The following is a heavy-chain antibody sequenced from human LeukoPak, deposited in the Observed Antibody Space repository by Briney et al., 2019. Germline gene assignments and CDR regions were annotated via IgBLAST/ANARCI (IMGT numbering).Heavy chain of an antibody. CDR3: ACPDSSGYWNFDY. V-gene: IGHV4-4*02. D-gene: IGHD3-22*01. CDR1: GGSISSSNW. CDR2: IYHSGST. Sequence: SETLSLTCAVSGGSISSSNWWSWVRQPPAKGLEWIGEIYHSGSTDYNPSLKSRVTISVDKSKNQFSLKLSSVTAADTAVYYCACPDSSGYWNFDYWGQGTLVTVSS. J-gene: IGHJ4*02.